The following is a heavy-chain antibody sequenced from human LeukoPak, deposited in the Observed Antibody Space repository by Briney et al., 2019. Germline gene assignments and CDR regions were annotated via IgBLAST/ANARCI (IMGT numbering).Heavy chain of an antibody. CDR2: IDYSGST. CDR1: GGSISSGGYY. J-gene: IGHJ3*02. V-gene: IGHV4-31*03. CDR3: ATQAYDRAFDI. D-gene: IGHD5-12*01. Sequence: SETLSLTCTVSGGSISSGGYYWSWIRQHPGKGLEGIGYIDYSGSTYYNPSLKSRVTISVDTSKNQFSLKLSSVTAADTAVYYCATQAYDRAFDIWGQGTMVTVSS.